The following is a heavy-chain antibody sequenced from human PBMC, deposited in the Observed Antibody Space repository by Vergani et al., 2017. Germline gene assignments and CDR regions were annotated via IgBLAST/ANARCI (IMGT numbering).Heavy chain of an antibody. D-gene: IGHD3-10*01. CDR1: GCTFSSYT. CDR3: ARDTAMVRGGTYYYYGMDV. J-gene: IGHJ6*02. V-gene: IGHV1-69*08. Sequence: QVQLVQSGAEVKKPGSSVKVSCKASGCTFSSYTISWVRQAPGQGLEWMGRIIPILGIANYAQKFQGRVTITADKSTSTAYMELSSLRSEDTAVYYCARDTAMVRGGTYYYYGMDVWGQGTTVTVSS. CDR2: IIPILGIA.